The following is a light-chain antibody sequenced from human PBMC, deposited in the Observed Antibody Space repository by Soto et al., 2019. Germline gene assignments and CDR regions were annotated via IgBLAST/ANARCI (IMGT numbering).Light chain of an antibody. J-gene: IGLJ1*01. CDR1: SSNIGSNY. V-gene: IGLV1-47*01. CDR2: RNN. CDR3: AAWDDSLSGYV. Sequence: QSALTQPPSASGTPGQRVTISCSGSSSNIGSNYVYWYQQLPGTAPKLLIYRNNQRPSGVPDRFSGSKSGTSASLAISGLRSEDEVDYYCAAWDDSLSGYVFGTGTNVTVL.